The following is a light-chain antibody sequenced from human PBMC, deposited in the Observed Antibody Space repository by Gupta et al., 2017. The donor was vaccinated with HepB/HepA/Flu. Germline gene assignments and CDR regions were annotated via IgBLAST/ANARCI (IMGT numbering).Light chain of an antibody. Sequence: EIVLTQSPASLSLSPGERATLSCRATQSLSNYLAWYQQKPGRAPRLLIYDASNRATGVPARFRGSGSGTDFTLTISNLESEDFALYYCQQRSNWPITFGQGTRLDIK. CDR3: QQRSNWPIT. V-gene: IGKV3-11*01. J-gene: IGKJ5*01. CDR1: QSLSNY. CDR2: DAS.